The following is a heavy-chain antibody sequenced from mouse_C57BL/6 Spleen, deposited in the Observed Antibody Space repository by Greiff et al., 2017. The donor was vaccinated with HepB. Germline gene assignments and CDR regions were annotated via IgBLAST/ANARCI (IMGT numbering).Heavy chain of an antibody. CDR3: AKIYPRNAMDY. CDR2: ISYDGSN. CDR1: GYSITSGYY. D-gene: IGHD2-1*01. J-gene: IGHJ4*01. V-gene: IGHV3-6*01. Sequence: VQLKESGPGLVKPSQSLSLTCSVTGYSITSGYYWNWIRQFPGNKLEWMGYISYDGSNNYNPSLKNRISITRYTSKNQFFLKLNSVTTEETATYYCAKIYPRNAMDYWGQGTSVTVSS.